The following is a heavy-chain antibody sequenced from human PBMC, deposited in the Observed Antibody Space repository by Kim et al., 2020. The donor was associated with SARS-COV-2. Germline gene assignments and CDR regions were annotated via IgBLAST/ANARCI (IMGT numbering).Heavy chain of an antibody. D-gene: IGHD4-17*01. CDR3: ARDGPSPTVTKTHYYCGMDV. Sequence: GGSLRLSCAASGFTFSSYSMNWVRQAPGKGLEWVSSISSSSSYIYYADSVKGRFTISRDNAKNSLYLQMNSLRAEDTAVYYCARDGPSPTVTKTHYYCGMDVWGQGTTVTVSS. J-gene: IGHJ6*02. V-gene: IGHV3-21*01. CDR1: GFTFSSYS. CDR2: ISSSSSYI.